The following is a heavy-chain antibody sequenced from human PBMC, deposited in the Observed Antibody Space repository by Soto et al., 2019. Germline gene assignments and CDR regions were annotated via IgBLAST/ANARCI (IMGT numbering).Heavy chain of an antibody. Sequence: QVQLVQSGPEVKKPGASVKVSCKASGYTFTSYYIHWVRQAPGQGPEWMGIFNPSGGSTTYAQKFQGRVTMTGDTSTSTVYMELSSLRSEDTAVYYCARDGPSGSYNLDYWGQGTLVTVSS. V-gene: IGHV1-46*01. CDR2: FNPSGGST. CDR1: GYTFTSYY. D-gene: IGHD1-26*01. J-gene: IGHJ4*02. CDR3: ARDGPSGSYNLDY.